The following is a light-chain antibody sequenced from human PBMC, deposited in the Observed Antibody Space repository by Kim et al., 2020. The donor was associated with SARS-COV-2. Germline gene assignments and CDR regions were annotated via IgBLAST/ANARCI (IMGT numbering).Light chain of an antibody. J-gene: IGKJ1*01. CDR1: QGVSNY. V-gene: IGKV3-11*01. CDR2: DAS. CDR3: QQRSSWPGT. Sequence: IVLTQSPATLSLSPGERATLSCRASQGVSNYLAWYQQKPGQAPRLLIYDASNRATGIPARFSGSGSGTDFTLTISSLEPEDFAIYFCQQRSSWPGTFGQGTKVDIK.